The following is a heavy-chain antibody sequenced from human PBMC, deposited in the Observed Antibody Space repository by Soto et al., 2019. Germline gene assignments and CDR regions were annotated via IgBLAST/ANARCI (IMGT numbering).Heavy chain of an antibody. CDR3: AGSSGYYYVDY. J-gene: IGHJ4*02. CDR1: GYTFTSYA. D-gene: IGHD3-22*01. V-gene: IGHV1-3*01. Sequence: QVQLVQSGAEVKKPGASVKVSCKASGYTFTSYAMHWVRQAPGQRLEWMGWINAGNGNTKYSQKFQGRVTITRDTSASTAYMELTSLRSEDTAVYYCAGSSGYYYVDYWGQGTLVTVSS. CDR2: INAGNGNT.